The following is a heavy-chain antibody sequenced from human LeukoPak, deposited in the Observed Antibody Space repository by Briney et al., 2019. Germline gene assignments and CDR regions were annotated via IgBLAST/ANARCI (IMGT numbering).Heavy chain of an antibody. D-gene: IGHD6-25*01. J-gene: IGHJ4*02. CDR3: ARDLAGFDY. Sequence: SETLSLTCTVSGGSISSYYWNGIRQPPGKGLEWIGYIYHSGSTNYNPSLKSRVTISLDTSKNQFSLKLTSVTAADTAVYHCARDLAGFDYWGQGTLVTVSS. CDR1: GGSISSYY. V-gene: IGHV4-59*01. CDR2: IYHSGST.